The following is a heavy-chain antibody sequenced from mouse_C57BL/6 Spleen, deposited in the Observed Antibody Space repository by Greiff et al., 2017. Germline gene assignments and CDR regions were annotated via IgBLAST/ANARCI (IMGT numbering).Heavy chain of an antibody. CDR3: ALYDYEENAMDY. Sequence: VQLQQSGPGLVKPSQSLSLTCSVTGYSITSGYYWNWIRQFPGNKLEWMGYISYDGSNNYNPSLKNRISITRDTSKNQFFLKLNSVTTEDTATYHCALYDYEENAMDYWGQGTSVTVSS. V-gene: IGHV3-6*01. CDR2: ISYDGSN. CDR1: GYSITSGYY. D-gene: IGHD2-4*01. J-gene: IGHJ4*01.